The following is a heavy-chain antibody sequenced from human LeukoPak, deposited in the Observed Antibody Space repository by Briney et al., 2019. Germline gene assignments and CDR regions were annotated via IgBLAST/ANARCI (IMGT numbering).Heavy chain of an antibody. CDR3: ARQGDFWSGYHGRGGWFDP. CDR1: GYTFTSYG. J-gene: IGHJ5*02. CDR2: ISAYNGNT. Sequence: ASVTVSCKASGYTFTSYGISWVRQAPGQGLEWMGWISAYNGNTNYAQKLQGRVTMTTDTSTSTAYMELRSLRSDDTAVYYCARQGDFWSGYHGRGGWFDPWGQGTLVTVSS. V-gene: IGHV1-18*01. D-gene: IGHD3-3*01.